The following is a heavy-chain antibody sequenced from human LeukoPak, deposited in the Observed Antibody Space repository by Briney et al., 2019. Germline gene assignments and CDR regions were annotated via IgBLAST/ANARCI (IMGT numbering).Heavy chain of an antibody. Sequence: GGSLRLSCAASGFTFSSYWMHWVRQAPGKGLVWVSHISRDGSSTNYADSVKGRFTISRDNAKNTLYLQMNSLRAEDTAVYYCARALYSSNFDYWGQGTPVTVSS. CDR1: GFTFSSYW. V-gene: IGHV3-74*01. CDR2: ISRDGSST. J-gene: IGHJ4*02. D-gene: IGHD6-13*01. CDR3: ARALYSSNFDY.